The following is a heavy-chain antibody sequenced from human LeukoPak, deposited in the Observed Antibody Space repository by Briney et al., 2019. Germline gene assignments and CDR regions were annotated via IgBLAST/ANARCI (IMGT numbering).Heavy chain of an antibody. D-gene: IGHD6-19*01. Sequence: GGSLRLSCAASGFTFSSFWMSWVRQAPGRGLVWVANINQDGSEKYYVDSVKGRFTISRDNAQKSLSLQVNSLRAEDTAVYYCATGVSGTRDSWGQGTLVTVSS. J-gene: IGHJ4*02. V-gene: IGHV3-7*05. CDR1: GFTFSSFW. CDR3: ATGVSGTRDS. CDR2: INQDGSEK.